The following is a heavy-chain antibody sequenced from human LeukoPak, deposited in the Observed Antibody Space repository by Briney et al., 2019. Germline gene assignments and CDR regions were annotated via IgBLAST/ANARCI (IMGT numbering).Heavy chain of an antibody. CDR2: INHSGST. CDR1: GGSFSGYY. D-gene: IGHD5-18*01. V-gene: IGHV4-34*01. CDR3: ARGRLGNYSHGRFYYFDY. J-gene: IGHJ4*02. Sequence: PSETLSLTCAVYGGSFSGYYWSWIRQPPGKGLEWIGEINHSGSTNYNPSLKSRVTISVDTSKNQFSLKLSSVTAADTAVYYCARGRLGNYSHGRFYYFDYWGQETLVTVSS.